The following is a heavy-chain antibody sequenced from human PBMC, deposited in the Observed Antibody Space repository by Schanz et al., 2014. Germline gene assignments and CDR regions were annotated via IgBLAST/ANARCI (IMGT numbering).Heavy chain of an antibody. CDR3: AKDSTHIDIVLVPTAIDY. J-gene: IGHJ4*02. CDR1: GFTFSTYA. CDR2: ISGSGGST. D-gene: IGHD2-2*01. Sequence: VQLLQFGGGVVQPGRSLRLSCAASGFTFSTYAMSWVRQAPGKGLEWVSAISGSGGSTYYADSVKGRFTMSRDNSKNTLYLHMNTLRSEDTAVYYCAKDSTHIDIVLVPTAIDYWGQGTLVTVSS. V-gene: IGHV3-23*01.